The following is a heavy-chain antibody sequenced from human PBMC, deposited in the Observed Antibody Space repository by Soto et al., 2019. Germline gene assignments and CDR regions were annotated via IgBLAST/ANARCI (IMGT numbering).Heavy chain of an antibody. V-gene: IGHV1-2*02. CDR2: INPNSGDT. J-gene: IGHJ4*02. Sequence: QVQLVQSGAEVKKPGASVRVSCKASGDTSTVYDMHWVRQAPGQGLEWMGWINPNSGDTHYIQKFQGRVTMARDTSINTVYMELSRLRSDDMALYFCTRGMRDPSHYDSRGYYFFGYWGQGTQVTVSS. CDR1: GDTSTVYD. D-gene: IGHD3-22*01. CDR3: TRGMRDPSHYDSRGYYFFGY.